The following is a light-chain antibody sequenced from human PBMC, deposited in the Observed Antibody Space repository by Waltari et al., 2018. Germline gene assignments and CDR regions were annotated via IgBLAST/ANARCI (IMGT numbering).Light chain of an antibody. CDR2: KAS. J-gene: IGKJ1*01. V-gene: IGKV1-5*03. CDR1: QRISSW. Sequence: DIQMTQSPSTLSASVGDRVTITCRASQRISSWLAWYQQKPGKAPHLLIYKASTLESGVPSRFSGSASGTEFTLTISSLQPDDFATYYCQQYNTYSRTFGQGTKVEFK. CDR3: QQYNTYSRT.